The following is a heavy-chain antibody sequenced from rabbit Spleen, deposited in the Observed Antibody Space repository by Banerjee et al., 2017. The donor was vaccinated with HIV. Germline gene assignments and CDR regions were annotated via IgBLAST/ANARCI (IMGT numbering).Heavy chain of an antibody. D-gene: IGHD8-1*01. Sequence: QSLEESGGGLVKPGASLTLTCTASGFSFSSSYWICWVRQAPGKGLEWIGCILTDGSDSTWYASWAQGRFTISKTSSTTVTLQMTTLTVADTATYFCARDTGSSFSSYGMDLWGQGTLVTVS. CDR1: GFSFSSSYW. CDR3: ARDTGSSFSSYGMDL. J-gene: IGHJ6*01. CDR2: ILTDGSDST. V-gene: IGHV1S40*01.